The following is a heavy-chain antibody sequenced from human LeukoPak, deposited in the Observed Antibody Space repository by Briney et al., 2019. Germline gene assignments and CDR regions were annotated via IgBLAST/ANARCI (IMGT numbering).Heavy chain of an antibody. CDR1: GFTFSSYS. Sequence: GGSLRLSCAASGFTFSSYSMNWVRQAPGKGPEWVSSISSSSSYIYYADSVKGRFTISRDNAKNSLYLQMNSLRAEDTAVYYCASSIAVAAFDIWGQGTMVTVSS. CDR3: ASSIAVAAFDI. V-gene: IGHV3-21*01. D-gene: IGHD6-19*01. J-gene: IGHJ3*02. CDR2: ISSSSSYI.